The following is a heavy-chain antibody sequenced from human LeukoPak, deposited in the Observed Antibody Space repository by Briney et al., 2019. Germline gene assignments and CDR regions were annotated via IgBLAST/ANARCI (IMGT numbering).Heavy chain of an antibody. Sequence: GESLKISCKGAGCGFTSYWIGWGRQMPGKGLEGMGMIYPGDSATRYSPSFQGQVTISADKSISTAYLQWSSLKASDTAMYYCASLGRDGYNEGVDYWGQGTLVTVSS. J-gene: IGHJ4*02. D-gene: IGHD5-24*01. CDR2: IYPGDSAT. CDR3: ASLGRDGYNEGVDY. CDR1: GCGFTSYW. V-gene: IGHV5-51*01.